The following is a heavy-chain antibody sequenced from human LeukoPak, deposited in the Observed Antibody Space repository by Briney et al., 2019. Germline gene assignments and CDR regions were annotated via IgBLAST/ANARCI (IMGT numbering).Heavy chain of an antibody. D-gene: IGHD2/OR15-2a*01. CDR1: GGSFSGYY. CDR3: ARGHRASVVILDY. J-gene: IGHJ4*02. CDR2: INHSGST. Sequence: SETLSLTCAVYGGSFSGYYWSWIRQPPGKGLEWIGEINHSGSTNYNPSLKSRVTISVDTFKNQFSLKLSSVTAADTAVYYCARGHRASVVILDYWGQGTLVTVSS. V-gene: IGHV4-34*01.